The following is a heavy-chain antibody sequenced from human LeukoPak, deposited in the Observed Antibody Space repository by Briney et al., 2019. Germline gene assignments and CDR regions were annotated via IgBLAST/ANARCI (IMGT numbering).Heavy chain of an antibody. Sequence: EASVNVSCKASGYTFTNYDINWVRQATGQGLEWMGWMNANSGNTAYAQKFQGRVTMTRNTSITTAYMELSSLRSEDTAVYYCARGTTPSENWGQGTLVTVSS. CDR3: ARGTTPSEN. D-gene: IGHD1-1*01. CDR1: GYTFTNYD. V-gene: IGHV1-8*01. CDR2: MNANSGNT. J-gene: IGHJ4*02.